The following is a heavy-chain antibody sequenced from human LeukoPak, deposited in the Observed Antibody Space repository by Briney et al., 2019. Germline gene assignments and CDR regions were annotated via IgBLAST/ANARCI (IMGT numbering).Heavy chain of an antibody. D-gene: IGHD6-19*01. CDR2: ISSSGYIT. V-gene: IGHV3-23*01. Sequence: PGGSLRLSCVGSGFTFNNYAMSWVRQAPGKGLEWVSDISSSGYITYYTDSVKGRFTISRDNSKNTLYLQMNSLRAEDTAVYYCAKDSSAWSRYWGQGTLVTVSP. CDR1: GFTFNNYA. J-gene: IGHJ4*02. CDR3: AKDSSAWSRY.